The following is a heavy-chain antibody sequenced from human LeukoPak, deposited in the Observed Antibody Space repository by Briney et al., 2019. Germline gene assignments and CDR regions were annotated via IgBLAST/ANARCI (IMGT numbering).Heavy chain of an antibody. CDR1: GFTFSSYA. V-gene: IGHV3-23*01. Sequence: GGSLRLSCAASGFTFSSYAMSWVRQAPGKGLEWVSAISGSGGSTYYADSVKGRFTISRDNSKNTLYLQMNSLRAEDTAVYYCAKDLGLGTVTTLGMDVWGQGTTVTVSS. CDR3: AKDLGLGTVTTLGMDV. CDR2: ISGSGGST. J-gene: IGHJ6*02. D-gene: IGHD4-17*01.